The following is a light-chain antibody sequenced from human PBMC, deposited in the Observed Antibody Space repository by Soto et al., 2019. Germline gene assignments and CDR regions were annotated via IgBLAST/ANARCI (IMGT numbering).Light chain of an antibody. J-gene: IGLJ2*01. CDR2: EVS. Sequence: QSALTQPASVSGSPGQSITISCTGTSSDVGGYNYVSWYQQHPGKAPKLMIYEVSNRPSGVSNRFSGSKSGNTASLTIYGLQAEDEADYYCSSYTSSRTSVVFGGGTKLTVL. V-gene: IGLV2-14*01. CDR3: SSYTSSRTSVV. CDR1: SSDVGGYNY.